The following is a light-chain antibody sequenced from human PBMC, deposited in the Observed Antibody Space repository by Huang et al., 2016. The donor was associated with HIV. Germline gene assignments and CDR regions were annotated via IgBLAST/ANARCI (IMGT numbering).Light chain of an antibody. J-gene: IGKJ1*01. Sequence: DIVMTQFPDSMTVSLGERATINCKSSQSVLHSSNNKNDLAWYQQKPGQSPKVLIYWASTREAGVPERFSGSGSGTDFTLTISSLQAEDVAVYFCHQYYSSPQTFGQGTKVEIK. CDR2: WAS. V-gene: IGKV4-1*01. CDR3: HQYYSSPQT. CDR1: QSVLHSSNNKND.